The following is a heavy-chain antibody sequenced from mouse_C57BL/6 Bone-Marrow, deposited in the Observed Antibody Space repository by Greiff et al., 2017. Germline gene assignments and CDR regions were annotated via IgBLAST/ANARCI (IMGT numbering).Heavy chain of an antibody. D-gene: IGHD1-1*01. Sequence: VQLQQSGAELVRPGASVKLSCTASGFNIKDDYMHWVKQRPEQGLEWIGWIDPENGDTEYASKFQGKATITADTSSNTAYLQLSSLTSEETAVYCCTTITTVVATDYWGQGTTLTVSS. CDR1: GFNIKDDY. J-gene: IGHJ2*01. V-gene: IGHV14-4*01. CDR3: TTITTVVATDY. CDR2: IDPENGDT.